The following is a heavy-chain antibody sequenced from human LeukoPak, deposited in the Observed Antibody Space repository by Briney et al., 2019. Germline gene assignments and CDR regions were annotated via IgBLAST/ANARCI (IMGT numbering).Heavy chain of an antibody. V-gene: IGHV3-15*01. J-gene: IGHJ4*02. Sequence: GGSLRLSCGGSGFTFSNAWMSWVRQAPGKGLEWVGRIKKKIDGGTADYAAPVKGRFTISRDDSIDTMYLKMNSLQIEDTAVYYCVREGNKYGYHSFDSWGQGTLVTVSS. CDR1: GFTFSNAW. CDR3: VREGNKYGYHSFDS. CDR2: IKKKIDGGTA. D-gene: IGHD5-18*01.